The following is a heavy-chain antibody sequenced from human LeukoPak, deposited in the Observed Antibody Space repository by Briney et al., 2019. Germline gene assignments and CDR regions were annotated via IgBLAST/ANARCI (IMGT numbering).Heavy chain of an antibody. D-gene: IGHD3-3*01. J-gene: IGHJ4*02. V-gene: IGHV3-21*01. CDR3: AYLGDYDFWSGSSGIDY. CDR2: MSARDGRT. Sequence: GGSLRLSCAASGFSFSSYWMNWVRQAPGQGLEWVSTMSARDGRTYYADSVKGRFTISRDNAKNSLYLQMNSLRPEDTAVYYCAYLGDYDFWSGSSGIDYWGQGTLVTVSS. CDR1: GFSFSSYW.